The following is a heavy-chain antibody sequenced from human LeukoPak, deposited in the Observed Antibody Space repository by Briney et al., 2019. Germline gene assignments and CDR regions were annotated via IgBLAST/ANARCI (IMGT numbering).Heavy chain of an antibody. CDR2: ISSSSSYI. D-gene: IGHD2-2*01. CDR1: GFTFSSYS. CDR3: ARAVPATLYYYYYGMDV. Sequence: PGGSLRLSCAASGFTFSSYSMNWVRQAPGKGLEWVSSISSSSSYIYYADSVKGRFTISRDNAKNSLYLQMNSLRAEDTAVYYCARAVPATLYYYYYGMDVWGQGTTVTVSS. V-gene: IGHV3-21*01. J-gene: IGHJ6*02.